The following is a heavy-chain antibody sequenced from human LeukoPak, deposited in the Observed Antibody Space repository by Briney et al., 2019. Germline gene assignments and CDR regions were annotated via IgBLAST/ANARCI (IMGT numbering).Heavy chain of an antibody. CDR2: LYPGDSDI. CDR1: GYIFTNYW. V-gene: IGHV5-51*01. CDR3: ATLAGDMYYFGSGRYPNWYFDL. D-gene: IGHD3-10*01. J-gene: IGHJ2*01. Sequence: GESLKISCQGSGYIFTNYWIGWGRQMPGKGLEWMGILYPGDSDITYSPSFQGRVTISVDKSMSTAFLQWSSLRVSDTAMYYCATLAGDMYYFGSGRYPNWYFDLWGRGTLVTVSS.